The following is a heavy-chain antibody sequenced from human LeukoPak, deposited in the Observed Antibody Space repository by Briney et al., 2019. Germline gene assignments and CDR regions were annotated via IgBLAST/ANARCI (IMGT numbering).Heavy chain of an antibody. CDR1: GFTFSSYW. CDR2: IKQDGSEK. CDR3: ARDFYDFGNAFDI. Sequence: PGGSLRLSCAASGFTFSSYWMNWVRQAPGKGLEWVANIKQDGSEKYYVDSVKGRFTISRDNAKNSLYLQMNSLRAEDTAVYYCARDFYDFGNAFDIWGQGTMVTVSS. J-gene: IGHJ3*02. D-gene: IGHD3-3*01. V-gene: IGHV3-7*01.